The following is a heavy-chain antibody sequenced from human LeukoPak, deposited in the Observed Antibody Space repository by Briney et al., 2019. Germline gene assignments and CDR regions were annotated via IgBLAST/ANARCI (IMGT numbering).Heavy chain of an antibody. CDR3: ARLCSGGSCYSRDY. V-gene: IGHV4-59*01. J-gene: IGHJ4*02. CDR1: GGSISSYY. Sequence: SETPSLTCTVSGGSISSYYWSWIRQPPGKGLEWIGYIYYSGSTNYNPSLKSRVTISVDTSKNQFSLKLSSVTAADTAVYYCARLCSGGSCYSRDYWGQGTLVTVSS. CDR2: IYYSGST. D-gene: IGHD2-15*01.